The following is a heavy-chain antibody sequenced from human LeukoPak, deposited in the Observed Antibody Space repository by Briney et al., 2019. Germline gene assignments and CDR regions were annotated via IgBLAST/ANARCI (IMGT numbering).Heavy chain of an antibody. CDR2: IFPSGGEI. V-gene: IGHV3-23*01. CDR1: GFTFSTFA. J-gene: IGHJ4*02. Sequence: GGSLRLSCAAPGFTFSTFAMVWVRQPPGKGVEWVSSIFPSGGEIHYADSVRGRFTISRDNSKSTLSLQMNSLRVEDTAIYYCATYRQVLLPFESWGQGTLVTVSS. D-gene: IGHD2-8*02. CDR3: ATYRQVLLPFES.